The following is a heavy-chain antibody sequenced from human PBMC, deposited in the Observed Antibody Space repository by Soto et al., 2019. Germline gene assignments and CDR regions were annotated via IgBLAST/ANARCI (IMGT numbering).Heavy chain of an antibody. V-gene: IGHV3-49*03. J-gene: IGHJ6*02. CDR1: GFTFGDYA. D-gene: IGHD5-12*01. CDR3: TRELVATTYYYYYYGMDV. Sequence: GWSLRLSCTASGFTFGDYAMSWFRQAPGKGLEWVGFIRSKAYGGTTEYAASVKGRFTISRDDSKSIAYLQMNSLKTEDTAVYYCTRELVATTYYYYYYGMDVWGQGTTVTVSS. CDR2: IRSKAYGGTT.